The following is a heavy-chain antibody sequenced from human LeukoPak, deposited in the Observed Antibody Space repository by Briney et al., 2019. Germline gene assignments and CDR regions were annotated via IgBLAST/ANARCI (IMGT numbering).Heavy chain of an antibody. CDR3: ARVDSVAAYLRYDF. D-gene: IGHD2-15*01. Sequence: GASLKVSCTASGYTFTSHYMHWLRQAPGQGLEWMAWINPNTSVTNFAQKFQGRVTFTRDTSISTAYMELSRLTSDDTAIYYCARVDSVAAYLRYDFWGQGTLVTVSS. V-gene: IGHV1-2*02. CDR1: GYTFTSHY. CDR2: INPNTSVT. J-gene: IGHJ4*02.